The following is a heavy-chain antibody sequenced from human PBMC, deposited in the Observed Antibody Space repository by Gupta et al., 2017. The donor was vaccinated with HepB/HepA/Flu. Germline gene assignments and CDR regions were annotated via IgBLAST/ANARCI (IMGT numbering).Heavy chain of an antibody. Sequence: QFTLKESGPVLVKPTETLTLTCTVPGFSLSNARMGVSWFRQPPGKAQEWIAHIFSNDEKSYSTCLKSRLTISKDTSKSQVVLTMTNMDPVDTATYYRARVYSSGWSSSKKFNWFDPWGQGTLVTVSS. CDR1: GFSLSNARMG. V-gene: IGHV2-26*01. J-gene: IGHJ5*02. CDR2: IFSNDEK. D-gene: IGHD6-19*01. CDR3: ARVYSSGWSSSKKFNWFDP.